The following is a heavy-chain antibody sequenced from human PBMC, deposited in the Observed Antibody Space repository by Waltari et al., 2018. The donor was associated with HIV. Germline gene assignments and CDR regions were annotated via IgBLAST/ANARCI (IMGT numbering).Heavy chain of an antibody. J-gene: IGHJ6*02. D-gene: IGHD3-22*01. V-gene: IGHV3-30*18. CDR1: GIISSSYG. CDR2: LSYDGTNK. CDR3: AKPRGSGYSRAPYYGMDV. Sequence: QGPVVESGAAVVHPGRPLTPTFAASGIISSSYGMSWVVQAPGMGLEWVAFLSYDGTNKHYADFVKGRFTISRDSAKNTLFLQMNSLRAEDTAVYYCAKPRGSGYSRAPYYGMDVWGQGTTVTVSS.